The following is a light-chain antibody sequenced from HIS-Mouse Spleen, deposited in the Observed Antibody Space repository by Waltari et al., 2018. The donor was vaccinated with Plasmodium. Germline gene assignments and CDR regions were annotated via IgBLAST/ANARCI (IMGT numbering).Light chain of an antibody. V-gene: IGLV3-10*01. Sequence: SYELPQPPSLSGSPGQPAMITCPGSALPTQHAYWYQQKSGQAPVLVIYEDSKRPSGIPERFSGSSSGTMATLTISGAQVEDEADYYCYSTDSSGNHRVFGGGTKLTVL. J-gene: IGLJ3*02. CDR3: YSTDSSGNHRV. CDR1: ALPTQH. CDR2: EDS.